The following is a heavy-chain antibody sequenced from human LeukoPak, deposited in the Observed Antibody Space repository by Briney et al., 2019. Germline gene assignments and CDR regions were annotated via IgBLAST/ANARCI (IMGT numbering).Heavy chain of an antibody. CDR3: ARDHYSNYNWFDR. Sequence: GGSLRLSCAASGFTFSSYSMNWVRQAPGKGLEWVSSISSSSSYIYYADSVKGRFTISRDNAKNSLYLQMNSLRAEDTAVYYCARDHYSNYNWFDRWGQGTLVTVSS. CDR2: ISSSSSYI. V-gene: IGHV3-21*01. CDR1: GFTFSSYS. J-gene: IGHJ5*02. D-gene: IGHD4-11*01.